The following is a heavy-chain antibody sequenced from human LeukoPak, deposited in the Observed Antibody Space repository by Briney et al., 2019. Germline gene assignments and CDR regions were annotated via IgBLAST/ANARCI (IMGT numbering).Heavy chain of an antibody. CDR3: ARDLRDSSGYYLYYYYGMDV. CDR2: ISSGGSTI. CDR1: GFTFSSNG. V-gene: IGHV3-48*04. D-gene: IGHD3-22*01. Sequence: GGSLRLSCAASGFTFSSNGMNWVRQAPGKGLEWVSYISSGGSTIYYADSVKGRFTISRDNAKNSLYLHMNSLRAEDTAVYYCARDLRDSSGYYLYYYYGMDVWGQGTTVTVSS. J-gene: IGHJ6*02.